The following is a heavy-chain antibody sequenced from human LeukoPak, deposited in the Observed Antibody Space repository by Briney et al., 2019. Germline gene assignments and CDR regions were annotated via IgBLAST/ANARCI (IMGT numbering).Heavy chain of an antibody. V-gene: IGHV1-2*02. CDR2: INPNSGGT. J-gene: IGHJ3*02. D-gene: IGHD5-24*01. Sequence: ASVKVSCKVSGGTFSSYAISWVRQAPGQGLEWMGWINPNSGGTNYAQKFQGRVTMTRDTSISTAYMELSRLRSDDTAVYYCARDKRWLQSGAFDIWGQGTMVTVSS. CDR3: ARDKRWLQSGAFDI. CDR1: GGTFSSYA.